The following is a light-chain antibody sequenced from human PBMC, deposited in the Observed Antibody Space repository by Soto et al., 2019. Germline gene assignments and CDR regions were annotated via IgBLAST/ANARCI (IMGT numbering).Light chain of an antibody. CDR1: RSVSNY. V-gene: IGKV3-11*01. CDR3: QHRNNRPFS. Sequence: EIVLTQSPATLSLSPGESATLSCRASRSVSNYLAWYQQRPGQAPRLLIYDASNRATGIPARFSGSGSGTDFTLTISSLEPEDFAVYYCQHRNNRPFSFGPGTKVDIK. CDR2: DAS. J-gene: IGKJ3*01.